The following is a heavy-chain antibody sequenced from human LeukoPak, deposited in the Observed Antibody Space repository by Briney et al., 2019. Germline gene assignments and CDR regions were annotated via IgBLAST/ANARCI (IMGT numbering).Heavy chain of an antibody. CDR2: MNPNSGNT. Sequence: ASVKVSCKASGGTFSSYAISWVRQATGQGLEWMGWMNPNSGNTGYAQKFQGRVTMTRNTSISTAYMELSSLRSEDTAVYYCARGRQYYYDSSGYYNPPGDYWGQGTLVTVSS. D-gene: IGHD3-22*01. J-gene: IGHJ4*02. V-gene: IGHV1-8*02. CDR1: GGTFSSYA. CDR3: ARGRQYYYDSSGYYNPPGDY.